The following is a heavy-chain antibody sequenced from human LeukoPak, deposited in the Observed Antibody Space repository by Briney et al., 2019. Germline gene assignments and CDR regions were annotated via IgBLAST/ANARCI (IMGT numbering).Heavy chain of an antibody. CDR3: ASGATYYDFWSGYYRNDY. CDR2: IKQDGSEK. Sequence: GGSLRLSCAASGFTFSSYWMSWVRQAPGKGLEWVANIKQDGSEKYYVDSVKGRFTISRDNAKNSLYLQMNSLRAEDTAVYYCASGATYYDFWSGYYRNDYWGQGTLVTVSS. V-gene: IGHV3-7*01. CDR1: GFTFSSYW. J-gene: IGHJ4*02. D-gene: IGHD3-3*01.